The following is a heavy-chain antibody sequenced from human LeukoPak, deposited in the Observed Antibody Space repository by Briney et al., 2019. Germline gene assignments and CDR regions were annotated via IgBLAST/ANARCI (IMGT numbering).Heavy chain of an antibody. J-gene: IGHJ4*02. Sequence: SETLSLTCAVYGGSFSGYYWSWIRQPPGKGLESIGEINHSGSTNYNPSLKSRVTISVDTSKNQFSLKLSSVTAADTAVYYCARPRIAAAGPFDYWGQGTLVTVSS. V-gene: IGHV4-34*01. CDR2: INHSGST. CDR3: ARPRIAAAGPFDY. D-gene: IGHD6-13*01. CDR1: GGSFSGYY.